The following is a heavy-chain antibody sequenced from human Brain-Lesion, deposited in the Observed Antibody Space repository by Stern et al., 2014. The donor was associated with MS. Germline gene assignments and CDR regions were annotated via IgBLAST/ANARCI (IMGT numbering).Heavy chain of an antibody. D-gene: IGHD5-12*01. Sequence: VQLVESGAEVKKPGESLKISCEASGYLFDDYWIGWVRQMSGRGLELVAIIFPRDSNTRYSPSVQGQVTTSADKSISPPYLQRPTWKARDPAMYYCARSPATPSGYDRFDYWGQGALVTVSS. V-gene: IGHV5-51*03. CDR3: ARSPATPSGYDRFDY. CDR1: GYLFDDYW. J-gene: IGHJ4*02. CDR2: IFPRDSNT.